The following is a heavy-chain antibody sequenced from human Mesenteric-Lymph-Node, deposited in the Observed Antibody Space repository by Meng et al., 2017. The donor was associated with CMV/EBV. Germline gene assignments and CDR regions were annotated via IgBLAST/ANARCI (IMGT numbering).Heavy chain of an antibody. V-gene: IGHV1-69*10. Sequence: SVKVSCKASGYTFTDYYMHLVRQAPGQGLEWMGWVNPINGVRKNAQKFQGRVTITADKYTSTAYMELSSLRSEDTAVYYCAKEQRAYNYDSSGYGFDAFDMWGQGTMVTVSS. CDR2: VNPINGVR. CDR3: AKEQRAYNYDSSGYGFDAFDM. CDR1: GYTFTDYY. J-gene: IGHJ3*02. D-gene: IGHD3-22*01.